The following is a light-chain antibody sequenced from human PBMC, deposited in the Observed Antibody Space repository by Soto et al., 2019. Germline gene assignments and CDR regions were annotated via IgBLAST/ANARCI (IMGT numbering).Light chain of an antibody. CDR2: EVT. CDR3: SSYTISSTYV. CDR1: SSDIGDYNY. J-gene: IGLJ1*01. Sequence: QSALTQPASVSGSPGQSITLSCTGTSSDIGDYNYVSWYQQHPGKAPKLMTYEVTNRPSGVSNRFSGSKSGNTASLTISGLQAEDEADYYCSSYTISSTYVFGTGTKVTVL. V-gene: IGLV2-14*01.